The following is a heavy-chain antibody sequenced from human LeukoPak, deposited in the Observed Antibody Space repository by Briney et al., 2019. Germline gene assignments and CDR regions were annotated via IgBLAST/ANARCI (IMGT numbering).Heavy chain of an antibody. V-gene: IGHV3-21*01. CDR3: ARDLDGSGSYYTY. CDR2: ISSSSSYI. J-gene: IGHJ4*02. D-gene: IGHD3-10*01. CDR1: GFTFSSYS. Sequence: GGSLRLSCAASGFTFSSYSMNWVRQAPGKGLEWVSSISSSSSYIYYADSVKGRFTISRDNAKNSLYLQMNSLRAEDTAVYYCARDLDGSGSYYTYWGQGTLVTVSS.